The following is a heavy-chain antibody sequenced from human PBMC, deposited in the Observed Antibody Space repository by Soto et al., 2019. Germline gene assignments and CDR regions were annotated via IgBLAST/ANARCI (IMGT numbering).Heavy chain of an antibody. V-gene: IGHV1-69*01. Sequence: QVQLVQSGAEVKKPGSSVKVSCKASGGTFSSYAISWVRQAPGQGLEWMGGIIPIFGTANYAQKFQGRVTITADESTRTDYMELSSLRSEETAGYYCEARGIRYPLLSHPFDYWGQGTMVTVSS. CDR3: EARGIRYPLLSHPFDY. CDR2: IIPIFGTA. J-gene: IGHJ4*02. D-gene: IGHD2-2*01. CDR1: GGTFSSYA.